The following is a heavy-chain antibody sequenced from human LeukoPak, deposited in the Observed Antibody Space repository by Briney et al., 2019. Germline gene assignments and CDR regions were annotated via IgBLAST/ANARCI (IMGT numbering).Heavy chain of an antibody. Sequence: ASVKVSCKASGYTFTSYGISWVRQAPGQGLEWMGWINPNSGGTNYAQKFQGRVTMTRDTSISTAYMELSRLRSDDTAVYYCARYRSYYDSSGYYNYFDYWGQGTLVTASS. CDR1: GYTFTSYG. CDR2: INPNSGGT. J-gene: IGHJ4*02. D-gene: IGHD3-22*01. V-gene: IGHV1-2*02. CDR3: ARYRSYYDSSGYYNYFDY.